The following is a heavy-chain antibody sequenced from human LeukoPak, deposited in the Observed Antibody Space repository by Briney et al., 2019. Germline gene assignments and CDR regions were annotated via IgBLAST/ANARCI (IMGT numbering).Heavy chain of an antibody. Sequence: GASVKVSCKASGGTFNTYPINWVRQAPGQGLEWMGGIIPIFGTANYAQKFQGRVTITTDESTSTAYMELSSLRSEDTAVYYCARGGIGEDYGDYFDYWGQGTLVTVSS. J-gene: IGHJ4*02. CDR1: GGTFNTYP. V-gene: IGHV1-69*05. D-gene: IGHD4-17*01. CDR3: ARGGIGEDYGDYFDY. CDR2: IIPIFGTA.